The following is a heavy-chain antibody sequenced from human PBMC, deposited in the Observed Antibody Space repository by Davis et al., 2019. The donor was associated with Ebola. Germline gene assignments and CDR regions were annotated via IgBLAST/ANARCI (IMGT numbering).Heavy chain of an antibody. J-gene: IGHJ6*02. CDR2: IYYSGST. Sequence: MPSETLSLTCTVSGGSISSYYWSWIRQPPGKGLEWIGYIYYSGSTNYNPSLKSRATISVDTSKNQVSLKLSSVTAADTAVYYCARYPGMAAAGTGYYYGMDVWGQGTTVTVSS. CDR3: ARYPGMAAAGTGYYYGMDV. CDR1: GGSISSYY. D-gene: IGHD6-13*01. V-gene: IGHV4-59*08.